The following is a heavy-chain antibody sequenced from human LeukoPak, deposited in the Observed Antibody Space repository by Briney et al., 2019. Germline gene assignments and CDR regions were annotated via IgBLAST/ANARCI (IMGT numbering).Heavy chain of an antibody. CDR3: ARVIGGSSGYYHFDF. CDR1: GFTFSSYW. V-gene: IGHV3-74*01. Sequence: QPGGSLRLSCAASGFTFSSYWMHWVRRAPGKGLMWVSRMNSDGSYTNYADSVKGRFTISRDNARSTLYLQMNSLRVEDTAVYYCARVIGGSSGYYHFDFWGQGALVTVSS. J-gene: IGHJ4*02. D-gene: IGHD3-22*01. CDR2: MNSDGSYT.